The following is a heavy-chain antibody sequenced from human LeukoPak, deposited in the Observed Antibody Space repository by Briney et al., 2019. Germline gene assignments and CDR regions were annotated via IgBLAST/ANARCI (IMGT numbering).Heavy chain of an antibody. Sequence: PGGSLRLSCAASGFTFSSYSMNWVRQAPGKGLEWVSYISSSSSTIYYADSVKGRFTISRDNAKNSLYLQMNSLRDEDTAVYYCARDQGYCSSTGCYRDYYYGMDVWGQGTTVTVSS. J-gene: IGHJ6*02. D-gene: IGHD2-2*02. CDR1: GFTFSSYS. CDR3: ARDQGYCSSTGCYRDYYYGMDV. CDR2: ISSSSSTI. V-gene: IGHV3-48*02.